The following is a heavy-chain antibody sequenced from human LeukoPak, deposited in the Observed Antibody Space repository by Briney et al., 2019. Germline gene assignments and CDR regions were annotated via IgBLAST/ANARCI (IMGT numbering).Heavy chain of an antibody. CDR1: GYSFTTYW. Sequence: GESLKISCKGSGYSFTTYWIAWVRHVPGKGLEWMGIIYPGDSDTRYRPSFQGQVTISADKSISTAYLQWSSLKASDTAMYYCARRGMEYSGYDYYFDYWGQGTLVTVSS. CDR2: IYPGDSDT. CDR3: ARRGMEYSGYDYYFDY. D-gene: IGHD5-12*01. V-gene: IGHV5-51*01. J-gene: IGHJ4*02.